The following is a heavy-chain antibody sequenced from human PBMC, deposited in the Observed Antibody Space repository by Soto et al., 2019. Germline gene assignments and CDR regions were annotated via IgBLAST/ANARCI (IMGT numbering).Heavy chain of an antibody. V-gene: IGHV3-48*02. CDR1: GFTFSSYS. CDR3: ARESAALKWFDP. D-gene: IGHD6-25*01. J-gene: IGHJ5*02. Sequence: PGGSLRLSCAASGFTFSSYSMNWVRQAPGKGLEWVSYISSSSTIYYADSVKGRFTISRDNAKNSLYLQMKSLRDEDTAVYYCARESAALKWFDPWGQGTLVTSPQ. CDR2: ISSSSTI.